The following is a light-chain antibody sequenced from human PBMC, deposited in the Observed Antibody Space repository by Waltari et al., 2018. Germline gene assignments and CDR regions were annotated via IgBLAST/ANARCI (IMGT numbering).Light chain of an antibody. CDR3: QQYNNWRT. CDR2: GAS. CDR1: QSVSSN. J-gene: IGKJ1*01. Sequence: EIVMTESPAIRSGSPGERATLACRASQSVSSNLAWYQQKPGQAPRLLIYGASTRATGIPARFSGSGSGTEFTLTISSLQSEDFAVYYCQQYNNWRTFGQGTKVEIK. V-gene: IGKV3-15*01.